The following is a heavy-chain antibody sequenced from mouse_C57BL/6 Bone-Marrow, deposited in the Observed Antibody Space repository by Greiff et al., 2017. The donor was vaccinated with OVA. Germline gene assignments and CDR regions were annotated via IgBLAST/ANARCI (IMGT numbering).Heavy chain of an antibody. Sequence: VQLQQPGAELVKTGASVKLSCKASGYTFTSYWMQWVKQRPGQGLEWIGEIDPSDSYTNYNQKFKGKATLTVDTSSSTAYMQLSSLTSEDSAVYYCARITTVTYWGQGTTLTVSS. CDR1: GYTFTSYW. D-gene: IGHD1-1*01. CDR3: ARITTVTY. J-gene: IGHJ2*01. V-gene: IGHV1-50*01. CDR2: IDPSDSYT.